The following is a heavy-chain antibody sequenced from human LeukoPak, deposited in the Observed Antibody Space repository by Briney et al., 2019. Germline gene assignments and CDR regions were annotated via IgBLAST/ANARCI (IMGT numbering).Heavy chain of an antibody. Sequence: SETLSLTCTVSGGSISSGSYCWSWIRQPAGKGLEWIGHIHTSGNTNYNSSLKSRVTISVDTSKNQFSLKLSSVTAADTAVYYCARPVAPGDPPDYWGQGTLVTVSS. CDR1: GGSISSGSYC. V-gene: IGHV4-61*09. D-gene: IGHD2-15*01. CDR3: ARPVAPGDPPDY. CDR2: IHTSGNT. J-gene: IGHJ4*02.